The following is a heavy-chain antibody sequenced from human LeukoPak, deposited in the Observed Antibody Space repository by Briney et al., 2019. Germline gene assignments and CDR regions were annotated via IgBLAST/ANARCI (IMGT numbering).Heavy chain of an antibody. CDR2: ISSSSSYI. D-gene: IGHD3-9*01. J-gene: IGHJ4*02. CDR1: GFTFSSYS. Sequence: GGSLRLSCAASGFTFSSYSMNWVRQAPGKGLEWVSSISSSSSYIYYADSVKGRFTISRDNAKNSLYLQMNSLRADDTAVYYCARALLIRYFDWLLEGGYFDYWGQGTLVTVSS. CDR3: ARALLIRYFDWLLEGGYFDY. V-gene: IGHV3-21*04.